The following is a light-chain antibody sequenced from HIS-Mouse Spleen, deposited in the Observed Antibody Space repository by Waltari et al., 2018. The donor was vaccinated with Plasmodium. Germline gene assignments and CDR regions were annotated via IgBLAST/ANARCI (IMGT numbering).Light chain of an antibody. CDR1: ALPKQY. V-gene: IGLV3-25*03. CDR2: KDS. CDR3: QSADSSGTPNWV. Sequence: SYELTQPPSVSVSPGQTARITCSGDALPKQYAYWYQQKPGQAPVLVIYKDSERPAGIPERFSGSSSGTTVTFTISGVRAEDEADYYCQSADSSGTPNWVFGGGTKLTVL. J-gene: IGLJ3*02.